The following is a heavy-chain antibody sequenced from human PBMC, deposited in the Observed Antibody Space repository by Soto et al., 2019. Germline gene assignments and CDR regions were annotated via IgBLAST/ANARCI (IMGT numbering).Heavy chain of an antibody. CDR3: ARGRYCSSTSCLRWFDP. D-gene: IGHD2-2*01. J-gene: IGHJ5*02. Sequence: SETLSLTCTVSGGSISSYYWSWIRQPPGRGLEWIGYIYYTGSTNYNPSLKSRVTISVDTSKNQFSLKLSSVTAADTAVYYCARGRYCSSTSCLRWFDPWGQGTLVTVS. CDR2: IYYTGST. CDR1: GGSISSYY. V-gene: IGHV4-59*01.